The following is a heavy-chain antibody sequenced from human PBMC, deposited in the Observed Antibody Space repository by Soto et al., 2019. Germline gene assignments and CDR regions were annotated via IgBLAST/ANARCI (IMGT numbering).Heavy chain of an antibody. CDR3: AKGEGVVPAAMNHYYYMDV. D-gene: IGHD2-2*01. V-gene: IGHV3-30*18. CDR2: ISYDGSNK. CDR1: GFTFSSYG. J-gene: IGHJ6*03. Sequence: PGGSLRLSCAASGFTFSSYGMHWVRQAPGKGLEWVAVISYDGSNKYYADSVKGRFTISRDNSKNTLYLQMNSLRAEDTAVYYCAKGEGVVPAAMNHYYYMDVWGKGTTVTVSS.